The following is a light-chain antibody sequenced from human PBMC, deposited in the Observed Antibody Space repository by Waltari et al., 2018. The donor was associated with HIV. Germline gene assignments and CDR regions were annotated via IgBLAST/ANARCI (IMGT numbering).Light chain of an antibody. CDR3: HQYGGSPPMN. V-gene: IGKV3-20*01. J-gene: IGKJ5*01. CDR1: QTVTSNY. CDR2: CSS. Sequence: EIVLTQSPDTLSLYPGERPPLSCRASQTVTSNYLAWYQQKPGQAPRLLIYCSSTRPTGIPARFSVSVSGTDFTLTISRLEPEYFAVYYCHQYGGSPPMNFGQGTRREIK.